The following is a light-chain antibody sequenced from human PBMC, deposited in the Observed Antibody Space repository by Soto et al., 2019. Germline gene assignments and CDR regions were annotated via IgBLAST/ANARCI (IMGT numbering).Light chain of an antibody. Sequence: QLVLTQPPSVSGAPGQRVTISCTGNSSNIGAGYDVHWYQQLPGTAPKLLIYRNVNRPSGVPDRFSGSKSGASASLAITGLQAEDETDYYCQSYDSSLTAWVFGGGTQLTVL. CDR3: QSYDSSLTAWV. CDR1: SSNIGAGYD. V-gene: IGLV1-40*01. CDR2: RNV. J-gene: IGLJ3*02.